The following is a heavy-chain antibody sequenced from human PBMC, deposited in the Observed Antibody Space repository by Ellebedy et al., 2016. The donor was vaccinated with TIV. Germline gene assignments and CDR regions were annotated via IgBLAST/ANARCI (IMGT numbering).Heavy chain of an antibody. V-gene: IGHV4-59*01. Sequence: MPSETLSLTCTVSGGSISSYYWSWIRQPPGKGLAWIGYIYYSGSTNYNPSLKSRVTISVDTSKNQFSLKLSSVTAADTAVYYCARAAGDYVLGYGMDVWGQGTTVTVSS. CDR1: GGSISSYY. J-gene: IGHJ6*02. D-gene: IGHD4-17*01. CDR3: ARAAGDYVLGYGMDV. CDR2: IYYSGST.